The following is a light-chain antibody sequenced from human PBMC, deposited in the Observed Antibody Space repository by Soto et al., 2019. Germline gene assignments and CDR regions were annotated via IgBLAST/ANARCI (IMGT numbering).Light chain of an antibody. CDR3: QQYGTSPPGVT. Sequence: DIVFTQSPGTLSFSPGERATLSCRASQSVSSNFLAWYRQKPGQAPRLLIYGASKRATGIPDRFSGSGSETDFTLTISGLEPEDFAVYYCQQYGTSPPGVTLGPGTKVDIK. CDR2: GAS. V-gene: IGKV3-20*01. CDR1: QSVSSNF. J-gene: IGKJ3*01.